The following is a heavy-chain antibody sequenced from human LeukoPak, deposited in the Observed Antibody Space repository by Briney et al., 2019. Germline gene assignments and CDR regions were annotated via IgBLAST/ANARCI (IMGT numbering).Heavy chain of an antibody. CDR3: TRDVAEI. D-gene: IGHD2-15*01. Sequence: GGSLRLSCAASGLIVSSNYMTWVRQAPGKGLEWVSVIYSGGSIYYADSVKGRFTISRDNSRNTLYLQMNSLKTEDTAVYYCTRDVAEIWGQGTLITVSS. V-gene: IGHV3-53*01. CDR2: IYSGGSI. CDR1: GLIVSSNY. J-gene: IGHJ4*02.